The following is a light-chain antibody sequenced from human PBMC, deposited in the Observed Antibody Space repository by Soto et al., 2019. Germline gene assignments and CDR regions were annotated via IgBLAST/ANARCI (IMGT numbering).Light chain of an antibody. CDR3: AAWDDSLSGVV. V-gene: IGLV1-47*01. J-gene: IGLJ2*01. CDR2: RNS. CDR1: SSKIGSNY. Sequence: QSVLTQPPSASGTPGQRVTISCSGSSSKIGSNYVYWYQQLPGTVPQLLIYRNSERPSGVPDRFSGSKSGTSASLAISGLRSEDEADYYCAAWDDSLSGVVFGGGTKVTVL.